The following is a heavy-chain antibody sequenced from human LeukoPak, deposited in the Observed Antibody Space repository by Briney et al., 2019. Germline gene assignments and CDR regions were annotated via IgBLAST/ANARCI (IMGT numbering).Heavy chain of an antibody. CDR3: AKDIGLTPQGNGTGY. Sequence: GGSLRLSCAASGFTFDDYAMHWVRQAPGKGLEWVSGISWNSGSIGYADSVKGRFTISRDNAKNSLYLQMNSLRAEDTALYYCAKDIGLTPQGNGTGYWGQGTLVTVSS. CDR2: ISWNSGSI. D-gene: IGHD1-26*01. V-gene: IGHV3-9*01. J-gene: IGHJ4*02. CDR1: GFTFDDYA.